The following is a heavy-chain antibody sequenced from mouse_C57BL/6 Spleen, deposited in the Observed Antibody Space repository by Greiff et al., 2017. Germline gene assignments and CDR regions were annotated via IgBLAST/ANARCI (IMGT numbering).Heavy chain of an antibody. CDR2: ISSGGDYL. D-gene: IGHD1-1*01. CDR3: TRDHYYGRSYEAWVAY. J-gene: IGHJ3*01. V-gene: IGHV5-9-1*02. CDR1: GFTFSSYA. Sequence: EVMLVESGEGLVKPGGSLKLSCAASGFTFSSYAMSWVRQPPEKRLEWVAYISSGGDYLYSADTVKGRFTISRDNARNTLYLQMSSLKSEDTAMYYCTRDHYYGRSYEAWVAYWGQGTLVTVSA.